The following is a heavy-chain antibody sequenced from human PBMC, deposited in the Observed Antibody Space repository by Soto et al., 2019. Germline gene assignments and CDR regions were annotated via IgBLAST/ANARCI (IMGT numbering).Heavy chain of an antibody. J-gene: IGHJ6*02. V-gene: IGHV3-48*03. CDR1: GFTFSSYE. CDR2: ISSSGSTI. Sequence: HPGGSLRLSCAASGFTFSSYEMNWVRQAPGKGLEWVSYISSSGSTIYYADSVKGRFTISRDNAKNSLYLQMNSLRAEDTAVYYCARRGVIQLWLRYYYYGMDVWGQGTTVTVSS. D-gene: IGHD5-18*01. CDR3: ARRGVIQLWLRYYYYGMDV.